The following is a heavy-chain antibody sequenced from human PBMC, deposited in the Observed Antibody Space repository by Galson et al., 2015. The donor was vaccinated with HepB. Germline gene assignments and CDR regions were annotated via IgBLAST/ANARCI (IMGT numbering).Heavy chain of an antibody. CDR3: SKNRGDN. Sequence: SLRLSCATSGFTFGTDGMNWMSWVRQAPGKGPEWVSIISGEITHYADSVKGRFTISRDKSENTLYLQMNSLRVDDTAIYYCSKNRGDNWGQGTQVTVSS. V-gene: IGHV3-23*01. CDR2: ISGEIT. D-gene: IGHD3-10*01. CDR1: GFTFGTDG. J-gene: IGHJ4*02.